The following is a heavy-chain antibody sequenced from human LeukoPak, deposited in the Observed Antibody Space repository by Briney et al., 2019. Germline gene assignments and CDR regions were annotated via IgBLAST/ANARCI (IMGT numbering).Heavy chain of an antibody. V-gene: IGHV1-46*01. CDR1: GYTFTGYY. Sequence: ASVKVSCKASGYTFTGYYMHWVRQAPGQGLEWMGIINPSGGSTSYAQKFQGRVTMTRDTSTSTVYMELSSLRSEDTAVYYCARDRRITMVRGVPNKFNWFDPWGQGTLVTVSS. J-gene: IGHJ5*02. D-gene: IGHD3-10*01. CDR3: ARDRRITMVRGVPNKFNWFDP. CDR2: INPSGGST.